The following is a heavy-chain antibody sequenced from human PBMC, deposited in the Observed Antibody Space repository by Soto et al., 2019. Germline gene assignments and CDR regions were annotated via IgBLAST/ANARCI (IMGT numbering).Heavy chain of an antibody. Sequence: DSFTSHWIGWVRQMPGKGLEWMGIIYPGDSDTRYSPSFQGQVTISADKSISTAYLQWSSLKASDTAMYYCTRLNYYDSSGYPAYDAFDIWGQGTMVTVSS. V-gene: IGHV5-51*01. CDR2: IYPGDSDT. CDR3: TRLNYYDSSGYPAYDAFDI. D-gene: IGHD3-22*01. J-gene: IGHJ3*02. CDR1: DSFTSHW.